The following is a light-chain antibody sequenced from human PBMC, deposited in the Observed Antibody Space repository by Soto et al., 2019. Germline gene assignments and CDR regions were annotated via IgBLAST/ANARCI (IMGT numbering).Light chain of an antibody. Sequence: DIQLTQATSTLSASVGDRVTITCRASQSVDTWLAWYQQKPGKAPNLLISRASTLNTGVPSRFSGSGSGTEFTLTINRLYLVDVTAYYGKHNRSYSGTFGKGTKV. CDR1: QSVDTW. CDR2: RAS. V-gene: IGKV1-5*03. CDR3: KHNRSYSGT. J-gene: IGKJ1*01.